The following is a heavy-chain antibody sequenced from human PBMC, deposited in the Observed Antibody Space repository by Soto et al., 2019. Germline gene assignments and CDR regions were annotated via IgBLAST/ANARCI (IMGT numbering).Heavy chain of an antibody. CDR2: TYYRSKWYN. CDR3: ARDLRSISWYYYDSSGIGWFAP. J-gene: IGHJ5*02. CDR1: GDSVSSNSAT. Sequence: SQTLSLTCAISGDSVSSNSATWNWIRQSPSRGLEWLGRTYYRSKWYNDYAVSVKSRITINPDTSKNQFSLQLNSVTPEDTAVYYCARDLRSISWYYYDSSGIGWFAPWGQGTLVTVSS. V-gene: IGHV6-1*01. D-gene: IGHD3-22*01.